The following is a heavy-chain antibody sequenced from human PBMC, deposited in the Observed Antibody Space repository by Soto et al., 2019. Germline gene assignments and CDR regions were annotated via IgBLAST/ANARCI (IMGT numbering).Heavy chain of an antibody. CDR2: IYPGDSDT. Sequence: GESLKSSCKGSGYSFSSYWIGWVRQMPGKGLEWMGIIYPGDSDTRYSPSFQGQVTISADKSISTAYRQWSSRKASDTAMYYCALYYYDSTRAPAAFDIWGQGTMVTVSS. J-gene: IGHJ3*02. CDR3: ALYYYDSTRAPAAFDI. D-gene: IGHD3-22*01. V-gene: IGHV5-51*01. CDR1: GYSFSSYW.